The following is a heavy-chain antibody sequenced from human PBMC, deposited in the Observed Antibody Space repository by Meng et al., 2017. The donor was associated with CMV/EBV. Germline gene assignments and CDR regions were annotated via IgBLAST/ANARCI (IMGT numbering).Heavy chain of an antibody. CDR3: ARGGNWFDP. J-gene: IGHJ5*02. CDR1: GGSFSGYY. V-gene: IGHV4-34*01. Sequence: QVPLQQWGAGLLKPSETLSLPCAVYGGSFSGYYWSWIRQPPGKGLEWIGEINHSGSTNYNPSLKSRVTISVDTSKNQFSLKLSSVTAADTAVYYCARGGNWFDPWGQGTLVTVSS. CDR2: INHSGST.